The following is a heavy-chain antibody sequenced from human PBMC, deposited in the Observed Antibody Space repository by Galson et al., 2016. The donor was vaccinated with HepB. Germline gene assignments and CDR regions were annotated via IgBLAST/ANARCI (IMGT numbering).Heavy chain of an antibody. CDR1: GGSISSYY. D-gene: IGHD4-11*01. CDR2: IYYSGST. J-gene: IGHJ6*02. Sequence: SETLSLTCTVSGGSISSYYWSWIRQPPGKGLEWIGYIYYSGSTNYNPSLKSRVAILIDTSKNHFSLRLSSVTAADTAVYYCARGATVSGRTLDVWGQGTTVTVSS. CDR3: ARGATVSGRTLDV. V-gene: IGHV4-59*01.